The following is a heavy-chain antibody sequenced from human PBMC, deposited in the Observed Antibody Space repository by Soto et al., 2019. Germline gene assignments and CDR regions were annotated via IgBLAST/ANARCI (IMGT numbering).Heavy chain of an antibody. J-gene: IGHJ4*02. D-gene: IGHD6-19*01. Sequence: SVKVSCKASGGTFSSYAISWVRQAPGQELEWMGGIIPIFGTANYAQKFQGRVTMTRNTSISTAYMELSSLRSEDTAVYYCATDSGGWYAIFDYWGQGTLVTVSS. CDR1: GGTFSSYA. V-gene: IGHV1-69*05. CDR3: ATDSGGWYAIFDY. CDR2: IIPIFGTA.